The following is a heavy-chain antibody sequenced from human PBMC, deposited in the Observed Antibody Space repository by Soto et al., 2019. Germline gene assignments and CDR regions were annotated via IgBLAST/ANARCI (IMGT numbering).Heavy chain of an antibody. V-gene: IGHV6-1*01. CDR2: TYYRSKWYS. Sequence: TLSLTCAISGDSVSSTSAAWSWIRQSPSRGLEWLGRTYYRSKWYSDYAVSVKSQITINPDTSKNQFSLQLNSVTPEDTAVYYCARGSYYSGWVWGQGTLVTVSS. CDR1: GDSVSSTSAA. D-gene: IGHD6-19*01. J-gene: IGHJ4*02. CDR3: ARGSYYSGWV.